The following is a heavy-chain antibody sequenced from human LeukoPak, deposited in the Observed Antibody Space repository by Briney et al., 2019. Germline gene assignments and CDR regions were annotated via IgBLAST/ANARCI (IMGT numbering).Heavy chain of an antibody. Sequence: SETLSLTCTVSGGSISSYYWSWIRQPPGKGLEWIGYIYYSGSTNYNPSLKSRVTISVDTSKNQFSLKLSSVTAADTAAYYCARSGELGPYFDYWGQGTLVTVSS. CDR2: IYYSGST. CDR1: GGSISSYY. V-gene: IGHV4-59*01. CDR3: ARSGELGPYFDY. J-gene: IGHJ4*02. D-gene: IGHD4-17*01.